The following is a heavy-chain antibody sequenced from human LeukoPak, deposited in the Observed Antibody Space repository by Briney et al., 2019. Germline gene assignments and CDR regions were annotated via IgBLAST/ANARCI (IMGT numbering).Heavy chain of an antibody. Sequence: SETLSLTCTVSGGSISSGSYYWSWIRQPAGKGLEWIGRIYTSGSTNYNPSLKSRVTISVDTSKNRFSLKLSSVTAADTAVYYCAREQYYFDYWGQGTLVTVSS. D-gene: IGHD4-11*01. CDR3: AREQYYFDY. V-gene: IGHV4-61*02. CDR2: IYTSGST. J-gene: IGHJ4*02. CDR1: GGSISSGSYY.